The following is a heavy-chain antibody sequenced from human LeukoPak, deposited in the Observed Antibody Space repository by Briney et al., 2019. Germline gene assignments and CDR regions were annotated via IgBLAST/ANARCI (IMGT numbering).Heavy chain of an antibody. CDR3: ATGYYYYYGMDV. J-gene: IGHJ6*02. Sequence: PGGSLRLSCAASGFTFSSYAMHWVRQTPGKGLEWVSVIYSGGSTYYADSVKGRFTISRDNSKNTLYLQMNSLRAEDTAVYYCATGYYYYYGMDVWGQGTTVTVSS. CDR2: IYSGGST. CDR1: GFTFSSYA. V-gene: IGHV3-53*01.